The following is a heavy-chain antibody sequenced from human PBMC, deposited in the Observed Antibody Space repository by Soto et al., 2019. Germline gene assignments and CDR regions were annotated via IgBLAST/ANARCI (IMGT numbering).Heavy chain of an antibody. D-gene: IGHD1-7*01. CDR3: ARRPTLELPYYYYGMDV. CDR1: GGSISSSSYY. V-gene: IGHV4-39*01. J-gene: IGHJ6*02. Sequence: TLSLTCTVSGGSISSSSYYWGWIRQPPGKGLEWIGSIYYSGSTYYNPSLKSRVTISVDTSKNQFSLKLSSVTAADTAVYYCARRPTLELPYYYYGMDVWGQGTTVTVSS. CDR2: IYYSGST.